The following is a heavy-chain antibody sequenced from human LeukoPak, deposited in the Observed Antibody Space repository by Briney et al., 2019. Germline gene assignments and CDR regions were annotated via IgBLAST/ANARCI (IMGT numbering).Heavy chain of an antibody. CDR1: GYTFTSYG. CDR2: IIPIFGTA. D-gene: IGHD3-10*01. J-gene: IGHJ4*02. V-gene: IGHV1-69*13. Sequence: ASVKVSCKASGYTFTSYGISWVRQAPGQGLEWMGGIIPIFGTANYAQKFQGRVTITADESTSTAYMELSSLRSEDTAVYYCAREWFGELPTAIFDYWGQGTLVTVSS. CDR3: AREWFGELPTAIFDY.